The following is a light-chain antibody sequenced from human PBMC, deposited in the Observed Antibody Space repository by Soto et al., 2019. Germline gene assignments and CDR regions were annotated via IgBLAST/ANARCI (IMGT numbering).Light chain of an antibody. Sequence: SVGDRVTITCRASQTISSWLAWYQQKPGKAPKLLIYKASTLKSGVPSRLSGSGSGTEFTLTISSLQPDDFATYYCQHYNSYSEAFGQGTKVDIK. CDR3: QHYNSYSEA. V-gene: IGKV1-5*03. CDR1: QTISSW. J-gene: IGKJ1*01. CDR2: KAS.